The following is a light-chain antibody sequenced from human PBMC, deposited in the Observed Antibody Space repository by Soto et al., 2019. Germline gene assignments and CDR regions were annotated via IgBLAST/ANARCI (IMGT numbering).Light chain of an antibody. Sequence: EIVLTQSPGTLSLSPGESATLSCRASQTIDFKYLAWYQHKPGQAPRLLFYGASLRAAGIPDRFSGSGSGKDFPLTITRREPKVFVVYYCQKYVPPPFILGPGTKVNIK. CDR1: QTIDFKY. V-gene: IGKV3-20*01. J-gene: IGKJ3*01. CDR2: GAS. CDR3: QKYVPPPFI.